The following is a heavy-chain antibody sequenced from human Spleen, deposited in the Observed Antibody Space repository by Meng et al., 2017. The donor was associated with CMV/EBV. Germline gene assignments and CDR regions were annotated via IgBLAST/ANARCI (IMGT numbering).Heavy chain of an antibody. CDR2: IMPIFGTT. CDR3: ARDLVGYDAFDV. D-gene: IGHD3-22*01. CDR1: GGSFSSFA. V-gene: IGHV1-69*05. J-gene: IGHJ3*01. Sequence: SVKVSCKASGGSFSSFAISWVRQAPGQGLEWMGGIMPIFGTTNYAQKFQGRVTITTDESTSTAYMELSSLRSDDTAVYYCARDLVGYDAFDVWGQGTMVTVSS.